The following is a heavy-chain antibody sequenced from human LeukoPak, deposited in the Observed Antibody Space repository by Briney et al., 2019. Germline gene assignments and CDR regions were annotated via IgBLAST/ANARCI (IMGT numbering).Heavy chain of an antibody. Sequence: SXXXSCTVSXXXXXXXXINXDXQAPXXXXXXXXFIRSKAFGETAEYAASVKGRFTISRDDSKSIAYLQMNSLKTEDTAVYYCTRDRGSSTLGDYWGQGTLVTVSS. D-gene: IGHD7-27*01. V-gene: IGHV3-49*02. J-gene: IGHJ4*02. CDR2: IRSKAFGETA. CDR3: TRDRGSSTLGDY. CDR1: XXXXXXXX.